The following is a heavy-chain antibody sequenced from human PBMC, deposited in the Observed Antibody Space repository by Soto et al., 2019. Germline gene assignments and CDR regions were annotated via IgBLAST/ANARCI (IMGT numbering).Heavy chain of an antibody. CDR1: GFTFSSYS. J-gene: IGHJ4*02. CDR3: ARDGALGDQLLFRFDRGDY. V-gene: IGHV3-21*01. D-gene: IGHD2-2*01. Sequence: GGSLRLSCAASGFTFSSYSMNWVRQAPGKGLEWVSSISSSSSYIYYADSVKGRFPISRDNAKNSLYLQMNSLRAEDTAVYYCARDGALGDQLLFRFDRGDYWGQGTLVTVSS. CDR2: ISSSSSYI.